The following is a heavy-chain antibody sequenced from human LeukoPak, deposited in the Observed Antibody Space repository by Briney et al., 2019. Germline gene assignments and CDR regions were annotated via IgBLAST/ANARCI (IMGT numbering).Heavy chain of an antibody. V-gene: IGHV1-69*04. D-gene: IGHD6-13*01. CDR2: IIPILGIA. CDR3: ARSPRDPYSSSWWGYAFDI. Sequence: SVKVSCKASGGTFSSYAINWVRQAPGQGLEWMGRIIPILGIANYAQKFQGRVTITADKSTSTDYMELSSLRSEDTAVYYCARSPRDPYSSSWWGYAFDIWGQGTMVTVSS. J-gene: IGHJ3*02. CDR1: GGTFSSYA.